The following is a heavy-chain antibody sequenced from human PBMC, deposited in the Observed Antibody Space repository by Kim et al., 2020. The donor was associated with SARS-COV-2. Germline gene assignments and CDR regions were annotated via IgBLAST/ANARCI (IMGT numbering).Heavy chain of an antibody. CDR1: GGTFSSYA. CDR2: IIPIFGTA. V-gene: IGHV1-69*13. D-gene: IGHD6-25*01. CDR3: ARDRGIAAADAFDI. Sequence: SVKVSCKASGGTFSSYAISWVRQAPGQGLEWMGGIIPIFGTANYAQKFQGRVTITADESTSTAYMELSSLRSEDTAVYYCARDRGIAAADAFDIWGQGTMVTVSS. J-gene: IGHJ3*02.